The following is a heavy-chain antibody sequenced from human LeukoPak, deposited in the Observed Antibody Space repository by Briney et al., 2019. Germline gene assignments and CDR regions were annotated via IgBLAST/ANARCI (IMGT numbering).Heavy chain of an antibody. V-gene: IGHV3-23*01. J-gene: IGHJ4*02. CDR1: GFTFSTYG. CDR2: ISNSGGRT. D-gene: IGHD5-24*01. Sequence: GETLRLSCAASGFTFSTYGMSWVRQAPGKGVEWVSGISNSGGRTEYADSVKGRFTVSRDNSKNTLYLQMNSLRADDTAVYYCAKDDAWLQFGDWGRGTLVTVSS. CDR3: AKDDAWLQFGD.